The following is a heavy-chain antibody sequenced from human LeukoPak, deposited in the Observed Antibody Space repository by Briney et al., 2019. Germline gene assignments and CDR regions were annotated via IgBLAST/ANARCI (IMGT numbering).Heavy chain of an antibody. J-gene: IGHJ4*02. CDR1: GGSISSYY. CDR2: IYYSGST. Sequence: SETLSLTCTVSGGSISSYYWSWIRQPPGKGLEWIGYIYYSGSTNYNPSLKSRVTISVDTSKNQFSLKLSSVTAADTAVYYCARAGRGYCYGQVIDYWGQGTLVTVSS. CDR3: ARAGRGYCYGQVIDY. V-gene: IGHV4-59*01. D-gene: IGHD5-18*01.